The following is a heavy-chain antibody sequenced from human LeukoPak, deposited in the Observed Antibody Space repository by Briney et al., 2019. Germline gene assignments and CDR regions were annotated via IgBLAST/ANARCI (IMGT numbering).Heavy chain of an antibody. CDR1: GDSVSSNGAS. Sequence: SQTLSLTCAISGDSVSSNGASWNWIRQSPSRGLEWLGRTYYRSQQWHSDYAPPVKGRITLNPDTSKNQFSLQLNSVTPEDTAVYYCGRETDFGVVTNWGQGTLVTVSS. D-gene: IGHD3-3*01. CDR3: GRETDFGVVTN. CDR2: TYYRSQQWHS. V-gene: IGHV6-1*01. J-gene: IGHJ4*02.